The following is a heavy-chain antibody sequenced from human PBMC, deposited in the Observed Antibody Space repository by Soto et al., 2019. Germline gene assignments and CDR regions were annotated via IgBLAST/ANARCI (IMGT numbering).Heavy chain of an antibody. J-gene: IGHJ6*02. Sequence: PGGSLRLSCAASGFTFSSYWMHWVRQAPGKGRVWVSRINSDGSSTSYAVAVKGRFTISRDNAKNTLYLQMNSLRAEDTAVYYCARDEDRYSSSWYRGFDYYYGMDVWGQGTTVTVS. CDR1: GFTFSSYW. V-gene: IGHV3-74*01. CDR2: INSDGSST. CDR3: ARDEDRYSSSWYRGFDYYYGMDV. D-gene: IGHD6-13*01.